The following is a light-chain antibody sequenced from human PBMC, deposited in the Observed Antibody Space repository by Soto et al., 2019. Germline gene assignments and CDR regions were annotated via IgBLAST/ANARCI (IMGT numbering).Light chain of an antibody. CDR2: KAS. CDR1: QTISSW. Sequence: DIQMTHSPATLSVSVVDRVTLTCRSSQTISSWLAWYQQKPGKAPKLLIYKASTLKSGVPSRFSGSGSGTEITLPICSLQSDDFVTYYCQPYNSYSEALGQGTKVDIK. J-gene: IGKJ1*01. V-gene: IGKV1-5*03. CDR3: QPYNSYSEA.